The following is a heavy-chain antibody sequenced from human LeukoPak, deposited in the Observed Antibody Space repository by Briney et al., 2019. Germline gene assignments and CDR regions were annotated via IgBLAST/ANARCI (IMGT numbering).Heavy chain of an antibody. D-gene: IGHD3-10*01. CDR1: GGSISSYY. CDR2: IYTSGST. V-gene: IGHV4-4*07. J-gene: IGHJ6*03. CDR3: ARDRHYYGSGSRYYYMDV. Sequence: SETLSLTCTVSGGSISSYYWSWIRQPAGKGLEWIGRIYTSGSTNYNPSLKSRVTMSVDTSKNQFSLKLSSVTAADTAVYYCARDRHYYGSGSRYYYMDVWGKGTTVTISS.